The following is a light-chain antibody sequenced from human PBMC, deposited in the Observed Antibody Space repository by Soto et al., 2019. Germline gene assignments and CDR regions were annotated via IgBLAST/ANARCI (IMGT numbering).Light chain of an antibody. CDR2: DAS. V-gene: IGKV3-11*01. CDR3: LQRSGWPWT. Sequence: EIVLTQSPATLSLSPGERATLSCRASQSVSSYLAWYQQKPGQAPRLLIYDASNRATDIPARFSGSGSGTDVTLTISSLAPEDFAVYYCLQRSGWPWTFGQGTKVEIK. CDR1: QSVSSY. J-gene: IGKJ1*01.